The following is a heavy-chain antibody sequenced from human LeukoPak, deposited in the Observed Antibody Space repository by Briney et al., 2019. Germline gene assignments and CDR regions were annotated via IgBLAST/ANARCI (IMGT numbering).Heavy chain of an antibody. CDR1: GGSISSGNYY. D-gene: IGHD3-22*01. CDR2: ISYTGRT. CDR3: ARSNYYDGSGYIFDY. V-gene: IGHV4-30-4*01. J-gene: IGHJ4*02. Sequence: SETLSLTCTVSGGSISSGNYYWSWIRQPPGKGLEWIGYISYTGRTSYNPSLKSRVTISVDTSKRQFSLQLSSVTAADTAVYYCARSNYYDGSGYIFDYWGQGTLVTVSS.